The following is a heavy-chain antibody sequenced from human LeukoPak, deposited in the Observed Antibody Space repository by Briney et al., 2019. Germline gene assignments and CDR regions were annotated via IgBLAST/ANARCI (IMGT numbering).Heavy chain of an antibody. CDR3: ARRYDFWSGYPPPLDY. CDR1: GGSFSGYY. V-gene: IGHV4-34*01. Sequence: SETLSLTCAVFGGSFSGYYWNWIRQPPGKGLEWIGQINPSRNTNYNPSLKSRVTISVDTSKKQFSLKLSSVTAADAAVYYCARRYDFWSGYPPPLDYWGQGTLVTVSS. J-gene: IGHJ4*02. CDR2: INPSRNT. D-gene: IGHD3-3*01.